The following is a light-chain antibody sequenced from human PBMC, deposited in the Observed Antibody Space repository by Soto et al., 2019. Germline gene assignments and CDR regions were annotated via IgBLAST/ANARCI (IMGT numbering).Light chain of an antibody. CDR1: QSVLYSSNNKNY. V-gene: IGKV4-1*01. CDR3: QQYYSTPLT. CDR2: WAS. Sequence: DIVMTQSPDSLAVSLGERATINCKSSQSVLYSSNNKNYLAWYQQKPGQPPKLLIYWASTRESGVPDRFSGSGSGTDFTRTISSLQAEDVEVYYCQQYYSTPLTFGPGTKVDIK. J-gene: IGKJ3*01.